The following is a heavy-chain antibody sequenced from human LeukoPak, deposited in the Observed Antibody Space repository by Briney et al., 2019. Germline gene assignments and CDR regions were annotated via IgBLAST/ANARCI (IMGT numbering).Heavy chain of an antibody. J-gene: IGHJ4*02. Sequence: GGSLRLSCAASGFTVSSNYMSWVRQAPGKGLEWVSVIYSGGSTYYADSVKGRFTISRDNSKNTLYLQMNSLRAEDTAVYYCARTQSGYSYSYSYYFDYWGQGTLVTVSS. CDR3: ARTQSGYSYSYSYYFDY. CDR1: GFTVSSNY. D-gene: IGHD5-18*01. V-gene: IGHV3-53*01. CDR2: IYSGGST.